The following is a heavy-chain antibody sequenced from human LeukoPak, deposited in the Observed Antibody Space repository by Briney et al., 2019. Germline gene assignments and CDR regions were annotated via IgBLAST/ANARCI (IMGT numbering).Heavy chain of an antibody. J-gene: IGHJ4*02. CDR3: AREGRYFFDY. CDR1: GFTFSSYG. CDR2: ISGSGSTI. D-gene: IGHD3-9*01. V-gene: IGHV3-48*04. Sequence: PGGSLRLSCAASGFTFSSYGMSWVRQAPGKGLEWVSYISGSGSTIYYADSVKGRFTISRDNAKNSLYLQMNSLRAEDTAVYYCAREGRYFFDYWGQGTLVTVSS.